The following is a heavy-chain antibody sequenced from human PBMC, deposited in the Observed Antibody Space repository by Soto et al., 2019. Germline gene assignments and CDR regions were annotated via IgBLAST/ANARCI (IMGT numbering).Heavy chain of an antibody. J-gene: IGHJ4*02. CDR3: AKHPVSYDFWSGYFTY. CDR2: ISYDGSNK. Sequence: QVQLVESGGGVVQPGRSLRLSCAGSGFTFSSYGMHWVRQAPGKGLEWVAVISYDGSNKYYADSVKGRFTISRDNSKNTLYLQMNSLRAEDTAVYYCAKHPVSYDFWSGYFTYWGQRTXVTVSS. V-gene: IGHV3-30*18. D-gene: IGHD3-3*01. CDR1: GFTFSSYG.